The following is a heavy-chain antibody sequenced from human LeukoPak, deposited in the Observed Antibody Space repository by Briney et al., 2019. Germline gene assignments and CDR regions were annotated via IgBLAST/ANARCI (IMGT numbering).Heavy chain of an antibody. CDR3: ARGSSGYERVYYYYYYYMDV. CDR1: GYTFTGYY. D-gene: IGHD5-12*01. V-gene: IGHV1-2*02. Sequence: GASVKVSCKASGYTFTGYYMHWVRQAPGQGLEWMGWINPNSGGTNYAQKFQGRVTMTRDTSISTAYMELSRLRSDDTAVYYCARGSSGYERVYYYYYYYMDVWGKGTTVTVSS. J-gene: IGHJ6*03. CDR2: INPNSGGT.